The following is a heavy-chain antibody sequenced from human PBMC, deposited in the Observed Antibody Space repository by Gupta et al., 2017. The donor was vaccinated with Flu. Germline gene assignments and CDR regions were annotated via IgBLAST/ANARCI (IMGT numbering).Heavy chain of an antibody. Sequence: QVQLQQWGAGLLKPSETLSLTCAVYGGSFSGYYWSWIRQPPGKGLEWIGEINHSGSTNYNPSLKSRVTISVDTSKNQFSLKLSSVTAADTAVYYCARVVWIAARRRGGFDPWGQGTLVTVSS. V-gene: IGHV4-34*01. D-gene: IGHD6-6*01. CDR2: INHSGST. CDR1: GGSFSGYY. J-gene: IGHJ5*02. CDR3: ARVVWIAARRRGGFDP.